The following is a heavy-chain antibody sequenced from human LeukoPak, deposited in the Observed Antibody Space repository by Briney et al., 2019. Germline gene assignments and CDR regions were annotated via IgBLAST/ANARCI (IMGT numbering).Heavy chain of an antibody. J-gene: IGHJ6*04. Sequence: GGSLRLSCAASGFTFSSYAMSWVRQAPGKGLEWVSAISGSGGSTYYADSVKGRFTISRDNSKNTLYLQMNSLRAEDTAVYYCARAGYSSSSAVLDVWGKGTTVTVSS. CDR2: ISGSGGST. CDR1: GFTFSSYA. CDR3: ARAGYSSSSAVLDV. V-gene: IGHV3-23*01. D-gene: IGHD6-13*01.